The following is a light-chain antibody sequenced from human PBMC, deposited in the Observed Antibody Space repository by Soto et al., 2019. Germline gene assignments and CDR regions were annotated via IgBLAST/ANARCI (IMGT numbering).Light chain of an antibody. CDR3: CSYAGSSTLVV. J-gene: IGLJ2*01. CDR1: SSDVGFYDL. CDR2: DVN. V-gene: IGLV2-23*02. Sequence: QSALTQPASVSGSPGQSITISCTGSSSDVGFYDLVSWYQQHPDEAPKLIIYDVNKRPSGISNRFSGSKSGNTASLTISGLQAEDEADYYCCSYAGSSTLVVFGGGTKLTVL.